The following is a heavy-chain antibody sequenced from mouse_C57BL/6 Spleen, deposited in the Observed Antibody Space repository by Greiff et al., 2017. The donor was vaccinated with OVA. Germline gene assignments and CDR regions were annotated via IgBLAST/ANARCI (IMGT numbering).Heavy chain of an antibody. CDR1: GYTFTSYW. J-gene: IGHJ3*01. V-gene: IGHV1-59*01. CDR2: IDPSDSYT. D-gene: IGHD2-12*01. CDR3: ARSYDDGFAY. Sequence: QVQLQQPGAELVRPGTSVKLSCKASGYTFTSYWMHWVKQRPGQGLEWIGVIDPSDSYTNYNQKFKGKATLTVDTSSSTAYMQLSSLTSEDSAVYYCARSYDDGFAYWGQGTLVTVSA.